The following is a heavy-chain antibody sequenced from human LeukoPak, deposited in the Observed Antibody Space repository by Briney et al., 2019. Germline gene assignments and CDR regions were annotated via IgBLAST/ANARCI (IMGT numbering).Heavy chain of an antibody. Sequence: PGGSLRLSCVASGFTFSTYAMNWVRQAPGKGLEWVAVISDDGRHNYYADSVKGRFTISRDNAKNSLYLQMNSLRVDDTAVYYCTRELASWGQGTLVTVSS. J-gene: IGHJ5*02. CDR2: ISDDGRHN. CDR1: GFTFSTYA. CDR3: TRELAS. V-gene: IGHV3-30*04.